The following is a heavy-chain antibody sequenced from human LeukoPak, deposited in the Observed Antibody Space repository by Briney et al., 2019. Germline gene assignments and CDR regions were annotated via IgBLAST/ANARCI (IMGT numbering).Heavy chain of an antibody. CDR1: GFTFSNYW. D-gene: IGHD6-19*01. CDR2: ISSRSTYI. CDR3: AREESGSSGWYDY. J-gene: IGHJ4*02. V-gene: IGHV3-21*01. Sequence: PGGSLRLSCAASGFTFSNYWMHWVRQTPGKGLEWVSSISSRSTYIYYADSVKGRFTISRDNARNSLYLQMNSLRAEDTAVYYCAREESGSSGWYDYWGQGTLVTVSS.